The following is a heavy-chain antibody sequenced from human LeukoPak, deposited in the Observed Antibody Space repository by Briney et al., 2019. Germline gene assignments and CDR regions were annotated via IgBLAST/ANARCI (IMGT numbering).Heavy chain of an antibody. J-gene: IGHJ6*03. V-gene: IGHV4-34*01. CDR3: ARGPLGYCSSTSCYGGGYYYMDV. Sequence: SETLSLTCAVYGGSFSGYYWSWLRQPPGKGLEWIGEINHSGSTNYNPSLTSRVTISVDTSKNQFSLKLSSVTAADTAVYYCARGPLGYCSSTSCYGGGYYYMDVWGKGTTVTVSS. D-gene: IGHD2-2*01. CDR2: INHSGST. CDR1: GGSFSGYY.